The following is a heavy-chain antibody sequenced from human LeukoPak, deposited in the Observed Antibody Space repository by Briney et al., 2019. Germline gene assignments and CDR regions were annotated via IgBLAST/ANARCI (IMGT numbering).Heavy chain of an antibody. V-gene: IGHV3-15*01. D-gene: IGHD4-17*01. Sequence: GGSLRLSCAASGFTFNSAWMTWVRQAPGNGLEWVGQIQSGGTTDYAAPVKDRFTISRDDSKSTLYLQMNSLKTDDTAVYYCTTNNYADYIPDYWGQGTLVTVSS. CDR3: TTNNYADYIPDY. CDR2: IQSGGTT. J-gene: IGHJ4*02. CDR1: GFTFNSAW.